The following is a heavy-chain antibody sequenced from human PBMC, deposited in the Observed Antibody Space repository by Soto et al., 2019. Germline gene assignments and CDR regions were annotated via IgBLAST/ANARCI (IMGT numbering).Heavy chain of an antibody. Sequence: QEQVVQSGPAMKEPGSSVKVSCRASGIMSSGYGFSWVRQAPGQGLEWVGMINPILDSTHYAQNLQGRVCLSVDKSRDTAYLEVTSLRLEDTAIYFFAPMKRARLDSWGRGTVVTVSS. CDR1: GIMSSGYG. CDR2: INPILDST. CDR3: APMKRARLDS. D-gene: IGHD6-25*01. J-gene: IGHJ4*02. V-gene: IGHV1-69*09.